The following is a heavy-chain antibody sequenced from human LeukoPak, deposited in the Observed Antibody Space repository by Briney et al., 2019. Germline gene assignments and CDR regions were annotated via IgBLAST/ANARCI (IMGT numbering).Heavy chain of an antibody. Sequence: PGGSLRLSCAASGFTLSSYTMNWVRQAPGKGLEWVSSIDNTYNHIDYADSLKGRFTISRDNAKNSLYLQMNSLRAEDTAVYYCAREPLGMNNWFDPWGQGTLVTVSS. D-gene: IGHD7-27*01. CDR3: AREPLGMNNWFDP. J-gene: IGHJ5*02. CDR1: GFTLSSYT. V-gene: IGHV3-21*01. CDR2: IDNTYNHI.